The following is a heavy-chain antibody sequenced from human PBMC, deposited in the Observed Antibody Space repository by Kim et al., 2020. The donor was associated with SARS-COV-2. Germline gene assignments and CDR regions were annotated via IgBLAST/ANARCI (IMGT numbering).Heavy chain of an antibody. J-gene: IGHJ6*02. D-gene: IGHD1-26*01. CDR2: IRSKAYGGTT. CDR3: TRDGTWWELPDGMDV. Sequence: GGSLRLSCTASGFTFGDYAMSWVRQAPGKGLEWVGFIRSKAYGGTTEYAASVKGRFTISRDDSKSIAYLQMNSLKTEDTAVYYCTRDGTWWELPDGMDVWGQGTTVTVSS. V-gene: IGHV3-49*04. CDR1: GFTFGDYA.